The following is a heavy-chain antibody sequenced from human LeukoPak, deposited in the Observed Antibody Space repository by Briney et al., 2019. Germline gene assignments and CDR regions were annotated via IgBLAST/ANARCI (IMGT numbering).Heavy chain of an antibody. CDR2: IIPIFGTA. CDR1: GGTFSSYA. V-gene: IGHV1-69*05. CDR3: ARGVRRDGYIDY. D-gene: IGHD5-24*01. J-gene: IGHJ4*02. Sequence: SVKVSCKASGGTFSSYAISWVRQAPGQGLEWMGRIIPIFGTANYAQKFQGRVTITTDESTSTAYMELSNLRSEDTAVYYCARGVRRDGYIDYWGQGTLVTVSS.